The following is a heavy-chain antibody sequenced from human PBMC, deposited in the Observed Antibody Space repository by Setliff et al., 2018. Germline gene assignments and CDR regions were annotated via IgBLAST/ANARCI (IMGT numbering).Heavy chain of an antibody. Sequence: PSETLSLTCNVSGGSISSYSWSWIRQAPGKGLEWIGYLYYSGNTNYNPSLKSRVTISGDTSQNYFSLKLTSVTEADTAVYYCARDYGASDGFDIWGQGTMVTVSS. CDR1: GGSISSYS. J-gene: IGHJ3*02. V-gene: IGHV4-59*01. D-gene: IGHD4-17*01. CDR2: LYYSGNT. CDR3: ARDYGASDGFDI.